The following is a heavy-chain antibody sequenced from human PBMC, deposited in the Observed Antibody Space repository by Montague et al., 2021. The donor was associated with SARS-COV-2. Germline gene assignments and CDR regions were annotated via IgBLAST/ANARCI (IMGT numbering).Heavy chain of an antibody. CDR2: IYVTANS. CDR3: EGHAPDPLDGH. CDR1: GGAISDGNYY. D-gene: IGHD5-24*01. V-gene: IGHV4-61*02. Sequence: TLSLTCTVSGGAISDGNYYWIWVRQPAGKGLEWIVRIYVTANSKSNPSLKSRVTMSIDTAKHQFYLNLTSVTAADTAVYYCEGHAPDPLDGHWGQGTLVTVSS. J-gene: IGHJ4*02.